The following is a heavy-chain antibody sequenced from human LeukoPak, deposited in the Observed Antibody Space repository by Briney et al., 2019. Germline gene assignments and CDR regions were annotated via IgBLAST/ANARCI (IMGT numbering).Heavy chain of an antibody. CDR3: ARVREMGNFDY. Sequence: GGSLRLSCAASGFTFSSYWMHWVRHAPGKGLVWVSHINSDGSSTSYADSVKGRLTTSRDNAKNTLYLQMASQRAEDTAVYYCARVREMGNFDYWGQGTLVTVSS. CDR2: INSDGSST. CDR1: GFTFSSYW. J-gene: IGHJ4*02. D-gene: IGHD7-27*01. V-gene: IGHV3-74*01.